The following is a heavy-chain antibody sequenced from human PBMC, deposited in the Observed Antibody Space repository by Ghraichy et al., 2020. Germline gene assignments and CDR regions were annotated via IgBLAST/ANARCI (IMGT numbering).Heavy chain of an antibody. CDR3: AKKNYGDYWGLDV. CDR2: ISSSSTTF. D-gene: IGHD4-17*01. V-gene: IGHV3-48*02. J-gene: IGHJ6*02. Sequence: GGSLRLSCAASGFTFSSFGMNWVRQAPGKGLEWLSYISSSSTTFYYADSVEGRFTISRDNAKNSLYLQMNSLRDEDTAVYYCAKKNYGDYWGLDVWGQGTTVTVSS. CDR1: GFTFSSFG.